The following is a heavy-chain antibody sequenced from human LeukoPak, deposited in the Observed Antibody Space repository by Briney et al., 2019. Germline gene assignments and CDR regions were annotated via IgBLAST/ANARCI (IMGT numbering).Heavy chain of an antibody. V-gene: IGHV3-23*01. CDR2: ISDSGDYT. CDR3: AKDTSIGKYCTNGVCSPFDY. CDR1: GFTFSSYA. J-gene: IGHJ4*02. Sequence: AGGSLRLSCAASGFTFSSYAMSWLRQAPGKGLEWVSAISDSGDYTYYADSVKGRFTISRDNSKNTLYLQMNSLRAEDTAAYYCAKDTSIGKYCTNGVCSPFDYWGQGTLVTVSS. D-gene: IGHD2-8*01.